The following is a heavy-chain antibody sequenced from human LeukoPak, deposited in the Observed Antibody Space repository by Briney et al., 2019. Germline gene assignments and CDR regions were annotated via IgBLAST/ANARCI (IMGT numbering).Heavy chain of an antibody. CDR1: GFTFSSYA. CDR2: ISGSGGST. J-gene: IGHJ4*02. Sequence: GGSLRLSCAASGFTFSSYAMSWVRQAPGKGLKWVSAISGSGGSTYYADSVKGRFTISRDNAKNSLYLQMNSLRAEDTAVYYCARNWGAAFDYWGQGTLVTVSS. V-gene: IGHV3-23*01. CDR3: ARNWGAAFDY. D-gene: IGHD7-27*01.